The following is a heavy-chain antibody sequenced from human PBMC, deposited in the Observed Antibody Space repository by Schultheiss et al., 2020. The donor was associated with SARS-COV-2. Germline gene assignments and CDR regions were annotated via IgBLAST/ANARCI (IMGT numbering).Heavy chain of an antibody. CDR3: AKARDYSPRVYYYYGMDV. CDR1: GFTFSSYG. Sequence: GESLKISCAASGFTFSSYGMHWVRQAPGKGLEWVAVISYDGSNKYYADSVKGRFTISRDNSKNTLYLQMNSLRAEDTAVYYCAKARDYSPRVYYYYGMDVWGQGTTVTVSS. V-gene: IGHV3-30*18. CDR2: ISYDGSNK. J-gene: IGHJ6*02. D-gene: IGHD4-11*01.